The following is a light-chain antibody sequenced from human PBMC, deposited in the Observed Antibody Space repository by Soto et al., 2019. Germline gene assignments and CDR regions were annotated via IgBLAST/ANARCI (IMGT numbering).Light chain of an antibody. CDR2: GAS. CDR1: QSISSF. J-gene: IGKJ5*01. V-gene: IGKV1-39*01. Sequence: DIQMTQSPSSLSASVGDRVTITCRASQSISSFLNWHQHKPGKAPKFLIYGASSLQSGVPSRFKGCGSGTYFTLTISIQQPEDFSTYYCQQGNSTPITFGQGTRLDIK. CDR3: QQGNSTPIT.